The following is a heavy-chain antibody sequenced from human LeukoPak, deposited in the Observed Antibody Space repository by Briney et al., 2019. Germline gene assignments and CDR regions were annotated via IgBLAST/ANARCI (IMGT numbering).Heavy chain of an antibody. D-gene: IGHD3-16*01. Sequence: PGRSLRLSCAASRSIFSNYAIHWVRQAPGQGPEWMGWSSPNYGHTVHAQTFQDRLTMTTDISTTTAYMELRSLRSDDTAVYYCARAPPGTIMMADYWGQGILVTVSS. V-gene: IGHV1-18*01. CDR3: ARAPPGTIMMADY. CDR2: SSPNYGHT. J-gene: IGHJ4*02. CDR1: RSIFSNYA.